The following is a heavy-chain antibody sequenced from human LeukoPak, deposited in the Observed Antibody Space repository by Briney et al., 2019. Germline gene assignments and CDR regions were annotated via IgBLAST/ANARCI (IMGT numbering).Heavy chain of an antibody. J-gene: IGHJ5*02. V-gene: IGHV3-7*01. CDR3: ARDRGNTVTNL. CDR2: IKYDGSAT. D-gene: IGHD4-17*01. Sequence: GGSLRLSCVASEFTFSSYWMSWVRQAPGKGLEWVADIKYDGSATYYVDSVKGRFAIPRDNAKNSLYLQMNSLRVEDTAVYYCARDRGNTVTNLWGQGTLVTVSS. CDR1: EFTFSSYW.